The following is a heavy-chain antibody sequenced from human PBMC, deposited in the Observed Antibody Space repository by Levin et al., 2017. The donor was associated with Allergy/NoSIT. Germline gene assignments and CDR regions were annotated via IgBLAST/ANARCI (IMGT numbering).Heavy chain of an antibody. Sequence: PGGSLRLSCAASGFTFSSYAMSWVRQAPGKGLEWVSAISGSGGSTYYADSVKGRFTISRDNSKNTLYLQMNSLRAEDTAVYYCAKVGPEQGAVAGVRDAFDIWGQGTMVTVSS. J-gene: IGHJ3*02. D-gene: IGHD6-19*01. CDR1: GFTFSSYA. CDR2: ISGSGGST. CDR3: AKVGPEQGAVAGVRDAFDI. V-gene: IGHV3-23*01.